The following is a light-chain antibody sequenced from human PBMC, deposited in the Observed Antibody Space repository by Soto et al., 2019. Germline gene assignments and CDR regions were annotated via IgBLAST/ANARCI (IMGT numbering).Light chain of an antibody. Sequence: QSALTQPPSASGSPGQSVTISCTGTSSDVGRYNYVSWYQQHPGKAPKLMIYEVSKWPSGVPGRFSGSKSGNTASLTVSGLQADDEADYYCSSYAGGNEVVFGGGTKLTVL. CDR2: EVS. CDR1: SSDVGRYNY. CDR3: SSYAGGNEVV. V-gene: IGLV2-8*01. J-gene: IGLJ3*02.